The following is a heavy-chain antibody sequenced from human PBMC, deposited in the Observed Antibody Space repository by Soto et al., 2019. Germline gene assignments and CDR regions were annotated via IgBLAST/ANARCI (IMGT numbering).Heavy chain of an antibody. Sequence: SVKVSCKASGGTFSSYAISWVRQAPGQGLEWMGGIIPIFGTANYAQKFQGRVTITADESTSTAYMELSSLRSEDTAVYYCATIRYCGGDCPEYFQHWGQGTLVTVSS. CDR2: IIPIFGTA. V-gene: IGHV1-69*13. J-gene: IGHJ1*01. CDR1: GGTFSSYA. D-gene: IGHD2-21*02. CDR3: ATIRYCGGDCPEYFQH.